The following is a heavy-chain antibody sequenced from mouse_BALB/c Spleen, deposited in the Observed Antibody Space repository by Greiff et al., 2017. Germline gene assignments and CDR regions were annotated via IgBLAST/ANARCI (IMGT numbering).Heavy chain of an antibody. Sequence: QVQLQQPGAELVKPGASVKMSCKASGYTFTSYWMHWVKQRPGQGLEWIGYINPSTGYTEYNQKFKDKATLTADKSSSTAYMQLSSLTSEDSAVYYCARGRGGFDYWGQGTTLTVSS. CDR3: ARGRGGFDY. V-gene: IGHV1S26*01. CDR2: INPSTGYT. CDR1: GYTFTSYW. J-gene: IGHJ2*01.